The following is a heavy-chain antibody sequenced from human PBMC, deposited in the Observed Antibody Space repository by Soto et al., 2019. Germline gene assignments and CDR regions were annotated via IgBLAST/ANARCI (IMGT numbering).Heavy chain of an antibody. CDR1: GGSFSGYY. D-gene: IGHD4-17*01. V-gene: IGHV4-34*01. Sequence: QVQLQQWGAGLLKPSETLSLTCAVYGGSFSGYYWSWIRQPPGKGLEWIGEINHSGSTNYNPSLKSRVTISVDTSKNQFSRKLSSVTAADTAVYYCARTRWHTNWFDPWGQGTLVTGSS. J-gene: IGHJ5*02. CDR2: INHSGST. CDR3: ARTRWHTNWFDP.